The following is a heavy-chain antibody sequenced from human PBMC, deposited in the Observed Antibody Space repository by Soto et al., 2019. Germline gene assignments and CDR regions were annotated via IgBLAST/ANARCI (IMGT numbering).Heavy chain of an antibody. V-gene: IGHV3-48*01. CDR2: ISSSSSTI. J-gene: IGHJ4*02. Sequence: PGGSLRLSCAASGFTFSSYSMNWVRQAPGKGLEWVSYISSSSSTIYYADSVKGRFTISRDNAKNSLYLQMNSLRAEDTAVYYCARELNWNVFDYWGQGTLVTVSS. CDR3: ARELNWNVFDY. D-gene: IGHD1-20*01. CDR1: GFTFSSYS.